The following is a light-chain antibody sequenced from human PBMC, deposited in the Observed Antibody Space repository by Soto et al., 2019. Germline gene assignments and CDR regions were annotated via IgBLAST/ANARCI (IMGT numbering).Light chain of an antibody. CDR1: ETIGRAY. Sequence: IVLTQSPGTLSLSPGERATVSCRASETIGRAYFAWYQHRPGRTPRLVLSATSNRAAGIPDRFGGSGSGADFTLTISGVEPEAFAVYDCHQYETSPFYFGQGTKLEI. CDR3: HQYETSPFY. J-gene: IGKJ2*01. V-gene: IGKV3-20*01. CDR2: ATS.